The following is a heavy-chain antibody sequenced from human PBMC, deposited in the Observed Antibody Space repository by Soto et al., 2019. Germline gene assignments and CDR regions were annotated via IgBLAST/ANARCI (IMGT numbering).Heavy chain of an antibody. CDR3: ARTWIQLWSGEVKRWFDP. D-gene: IGHD5-18*01. CDR2: IYYSGST. V-gene: IGHV4-61*01. CDR1: GGSVSSGSYY. Sequence: NPXGTLYLTFTVSGGSVSSGSYYWSWIRQPPGKGLEWIGYIYYSGSTNYNPSLKSRVTISVDTSKNQFSLKLSSVTAADTAVYYCARTWIQLWSGEVKRWFDPWGQGTLVTVSS. J-gene: IGHJ5*02.